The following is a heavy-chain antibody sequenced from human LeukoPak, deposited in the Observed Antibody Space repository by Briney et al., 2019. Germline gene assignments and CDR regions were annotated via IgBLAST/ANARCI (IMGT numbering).Heavy chain of an antibody. CDR3: AKDESRSVGATDYFDY. Sequence: GGSLRLSCAASGFTFSSYAMSWVRQAPGKGLEWVSAISGSGGSTYYADSVEGRFTISRDNSKNTLYLQMNSLRAEDTAVYYCAKDESRSVGATDYFDYWGQGTLVTVSS. V-gene: IGHV3-23*01. J-gene: IGHJ4*02. D-gene: IGHD1-26*01. CDR2: ISGSGGST. CDR1: GFTFSSYA.